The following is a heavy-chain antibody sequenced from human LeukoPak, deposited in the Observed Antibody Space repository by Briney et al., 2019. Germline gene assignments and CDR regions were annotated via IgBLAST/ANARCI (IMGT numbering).Heavy chain of an antibody. J-gene: IGHJ6*03. V-gene: IGHV3-21*04. Sequence: GSLRLSCAASGFTFSSYSMNWVRQAPGKGLEWVSSISSSSSYIYYADSVKGRFTISRDNSKNTLFLQMVSLRAEDTAVYYCAKFEGALLGNYYMDVWGKGTTVTVSS. CDR2: ISSSSSYI. CDR1: GFTFSSYS. CDR3: AKFEGALLGNYYMDV.